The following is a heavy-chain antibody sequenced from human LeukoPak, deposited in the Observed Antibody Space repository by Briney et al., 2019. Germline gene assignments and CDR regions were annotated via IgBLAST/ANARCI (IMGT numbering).Heavy chain of an antibody. D-gene: IGHD3-22*01. CDR3: ARVGLNYYDSSGYPTNDAFDI. V-gene: IGHV3-21*01. CDR2: ISSSSSYI. CDR1: GFTLSSYS. J-gene: IGHJ3*02. Sequence: GGSLRLSCAASGFTLSSYSMNWVRQAPGKGLEWVSSISSSSSYIYYAGSVKGRFTISRDNAKNSLYLQMNSLRAEDTAVYYCARVGLNYYDSSGYPTNDAFDIWGQGTMVTVSS.